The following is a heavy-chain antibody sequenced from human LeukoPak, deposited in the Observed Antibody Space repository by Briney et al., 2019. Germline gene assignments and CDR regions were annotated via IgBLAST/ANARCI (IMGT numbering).Heavy chain of an antibody. J-gene: IGHJ4*02. CDR1: GGTFSSYA. D-gene: IGHD3-22*01. CDR2: IIPIFGTA. V-gene: IGHV1-69*13. CDR3: AREGSGYYYLFDY. Sequence: SVKVSCKASGGTFSSYAISWVRQAPGQGLEWMGGIIPIFGTANYAQKFQGRVTITADESTSTAYMELSSLRSEDTAVYYCAREGSGYYYLFDYWGQGTLVTVSS.